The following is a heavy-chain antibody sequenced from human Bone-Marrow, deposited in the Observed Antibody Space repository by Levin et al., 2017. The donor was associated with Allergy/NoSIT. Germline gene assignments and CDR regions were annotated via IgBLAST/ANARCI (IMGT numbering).Heavy chain of an antibody. J-gene: IGHJ6*02. CDR1: GFPFSTSA. D-gene: IGHD4-11*01. V-gene: IGHV3-30*04. Sequence: GGSLRLSCAASGFPFSTSAMHWVRQAPGKGLEWVAVISYAGTHSYYADSVKGRFTISRDNSKNTLYLQLDNLSADDTAVYYCAKDDYSDYDTYYYGLDVWGQGTTVTVSS. CDR2: ISYAGTHS. CDR3: AKDDYSDYDTYYYGLDV.